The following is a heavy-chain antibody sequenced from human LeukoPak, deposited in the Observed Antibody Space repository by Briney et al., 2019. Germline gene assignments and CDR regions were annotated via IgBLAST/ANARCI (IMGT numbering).Heavy chain of an antibody. J-gene: IGHJ4*02. CDR1: GYTFTSYD. CDR2: MNPNSGNT. Sequence: ASVKVSCKASGYTFTSYDINWVRQATGQGPEWMGWMNPNSGNTGYAQKFQGRVTMTRNTSISTAYMELSSLRSEDMAVYYCASAYCSGGSCIDYWGQGTLVTVSS. D-gene: IGHD2-15*01. CDR3: ASAYCSGGSCIDY. V-gene: IGHV1-8*01.